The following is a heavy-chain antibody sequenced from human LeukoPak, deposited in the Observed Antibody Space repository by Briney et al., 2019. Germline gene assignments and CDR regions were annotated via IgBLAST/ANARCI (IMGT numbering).Heavy chain of an antibody. D-gene: IGHD3-10*01. V-gene: IGHV4-4*07. CDR2: IYSSGIT. CDR1: GGSISSYY. Sequence: SETLSLTCTVSGGSISSYYWSWIRQPAGKGLDWVGRIYSSGITNYSPALKSRVTMSVDTSKNQFSLKLNSLTHADTVVYYCARDPWDGSGSYWADWGQGTLVTVSS. J-gene: IGHJ4*02. CDR3: ARDPWDGSGSYWAD.